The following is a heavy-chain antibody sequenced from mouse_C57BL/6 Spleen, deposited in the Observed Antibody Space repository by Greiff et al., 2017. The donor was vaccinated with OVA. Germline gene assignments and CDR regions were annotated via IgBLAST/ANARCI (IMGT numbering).Heavy chain of an antibody. CDR3: ARSVTWGYFDV. CDR1: GFSLSTSGMG. J-gene: IGHJ1*03. CDR2: IYWDDDK. V-gene: IGHV8-12*01. Sequence: QVQLKESGPGILQSSQTLSLTCSFSGFSLSTSGMGVSWIRQPSGKGLEWLAHIYWDDDKRYNPSLKSRLTISKDTSRNQVFLKITSVDTADTATYYCARSVTWGYFDVWGTGTTVTVSS. D-gene: IGHD2-13*01.